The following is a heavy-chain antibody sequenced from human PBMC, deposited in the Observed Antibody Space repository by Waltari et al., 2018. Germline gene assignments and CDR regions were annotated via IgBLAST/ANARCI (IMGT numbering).Heavy chain of an antibody. Sequence: EVQVLESGGGLVQPGGSLSLSCAASGFTFSCCAMSWVRQAPGKGLEWVSTVNNGGDDTYYADSVRGRFTISRDNSKNTLYLQVNSLRAEDTAIYYCAKLAGISAWYFDYWGQGTLVTVSS. CDR2: VNNGGDDT. J-gene: IGHJ4*02. V-gene: IGHV3-23*01. CDR3: AKLAGISAWYFDY. D-gene: IGHD1-1*01. CDR1: GFTFSCCA.